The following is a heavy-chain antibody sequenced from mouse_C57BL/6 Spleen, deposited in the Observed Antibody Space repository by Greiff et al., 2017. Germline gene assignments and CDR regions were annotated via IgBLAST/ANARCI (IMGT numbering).Heavy chain of an antibody. J-gene: IGHJ1*03. CDR3: ARLFGNYGYFDV. CDR2: INSDGGST. CDR1: EYEFPSHD. D-gene: IGHD2-1*01. Sequence: EVHLVESGGGLVQPGESLKLSCESNEYEFPSHDMSWVRTTPEKRLELVAAINSDGGSTYYPDTMERRFIISRDNTKKTLYLQMSSLRSEDTALYYWARLFGNYGYFDVWGTGTTVTVSS. V-gene: IGHV5-2*01.